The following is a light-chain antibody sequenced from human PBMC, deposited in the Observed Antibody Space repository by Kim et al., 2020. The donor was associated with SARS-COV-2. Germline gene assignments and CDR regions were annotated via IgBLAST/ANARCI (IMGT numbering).Light chain of an antibody. CDR3: QQFNNYPIT. CDR1: QGISNS. V-gene: IGKV1D-13*01. CDR2: DAS. Sequence: AIQLTQSPSSLSASVGDRVTITCRASQGISNSLAWYQQKPGKAPNLLIYDASTLKSGVPLRFSGSRSGTDFTLTIGGLQPEDFATYYCQQFNNYPITFGQGTRLEIK. J-gene: IGKJ5*01.